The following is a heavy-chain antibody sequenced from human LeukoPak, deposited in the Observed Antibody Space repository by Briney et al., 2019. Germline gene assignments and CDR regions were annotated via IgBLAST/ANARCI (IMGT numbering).Heavy chain of an antibody. CDR2: ISYDGSNK. CDR1: GFTFSSYA. D-gene: IGHD6-13*01. CDR3: ARDAVIAAAETFDY. J-gene: IGHJ4*02. V-gene: IGHV3-30-3*01. Sequence: GGSLRLSCAASGFTFSSYAMHWVRQAPGKGLEWVAVISYDGSNKYYADSVKGRFTISRDNSKNTLYLQMNSLRAEDTAVYYCARDAVIAAAETFDYWGQGTLVTVSS.